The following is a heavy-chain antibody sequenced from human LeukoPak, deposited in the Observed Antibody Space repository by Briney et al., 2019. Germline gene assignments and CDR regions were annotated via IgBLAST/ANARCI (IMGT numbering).Heavy chain of an antibody. D-gene: IGHD2-15*01. J-gene: IGHJ6*03. CDR3: ARVLRYCSGGNCYSGGLGYMDV. CDR2: ISSSSTTI. CDR1: GFTFSSYS. V-gene: IGHV3-48*01. Sequence: GGSLRLSCAASGFTFSSYSMNWVRQAPGRGLEWVSYISSSSTTIYYADSVRGRFTISRDNAKNSLYLQMNSLRAEDTAVYYCARVLRYCSGGNCYSGGLGYMDVWGKGTTVTISS.